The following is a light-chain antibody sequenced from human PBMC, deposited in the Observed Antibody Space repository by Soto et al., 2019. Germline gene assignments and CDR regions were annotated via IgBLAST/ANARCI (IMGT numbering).Light chain of an antibody. Sequence: QSVLTQPRSVSGSPGQSVTISCTGTSSDVGGYNYVSWYQQHPVKAPKLMIYDVSKRPSGVPDRFSGSKSGNTASLAISGLQAEDEADYYCCSYAGSYTVVFGGGTKLTVL. V-gene: IGLV2-11*01. CDR1: SSDVGGYNY. CDR3: CSYAGSYTVV. CDR2: DVS. J-gene: IGLJ2*01.